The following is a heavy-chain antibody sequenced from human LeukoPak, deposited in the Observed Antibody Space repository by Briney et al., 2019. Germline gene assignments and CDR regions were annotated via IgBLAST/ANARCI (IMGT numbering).Heavy chain of an antibody. J-gene: IGHJ4*02. D-gene: IGHD2-21*02. CDR3: ARGGHIVVVTAISGGSPDY. Sequence: ASVKVSCKASGYTFTSYYMHWVRQAPGQGLEWMGIINPSGGSTSYAQKFQGRVTMTRDTSTSTVYMELSSLRSDDTAVYYCARGGHIVVVTAISGGSPDYWGQGTLVTVSS. CDR2: INPSGGST. CDR1: GYTFTSYY. V-gene: IGHV1-46*01.